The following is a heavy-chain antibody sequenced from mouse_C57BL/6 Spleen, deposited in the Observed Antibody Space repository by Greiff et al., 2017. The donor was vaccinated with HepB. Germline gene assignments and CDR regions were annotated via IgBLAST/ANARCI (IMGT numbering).Heavy chain of an antibody. J-gene: IGHJ4*01. Sequence: QVQLQQSGAELVKPGASVKVSCKASGYTFTSYWMHWVKQRPGQGLEWIGRIHPSDSDTNYNQKFKGKATLTVDKSSSTSYMQISSLTSEDSAVYYCAIRTGRDGAMDYWGQGTSVTVSS. CDR3: AIRTGRDGAMDY. CDR1: GYTFTSYW. V-gene: IGHV1-74*01. D-gene: IGHD4-1*01. CDR2: IHPSDSDT.